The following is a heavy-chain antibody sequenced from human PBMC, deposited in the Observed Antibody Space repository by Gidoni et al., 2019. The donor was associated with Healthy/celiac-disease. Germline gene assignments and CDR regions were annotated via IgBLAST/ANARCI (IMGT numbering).Heavy chain of an antibody. CDR1: RFSLRTSGVG. CDR2: IYWDDDK. V-gene: IGHV2-5*02. CDR3: AHMMSYSYGFQHPQNYFDY. J-gene: IGHJ4*02. D-gene: IGHD5-18*01. Sequence: QITLKESGPTLVKPTQTLTLTCTFSRFSLRTSGVGVAWIRQPPGKALEWLALIYWDDDKRYSPSLKSRLTITKDTSKNQVVLTMTNMDPVDTATYYCAHMMSYSYGFQHPQNYFDYWGQGTLVTVSS.